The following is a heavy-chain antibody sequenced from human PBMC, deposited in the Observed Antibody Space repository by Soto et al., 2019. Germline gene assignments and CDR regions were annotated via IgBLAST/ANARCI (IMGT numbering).Heavy chain of an antibody. CDR1: GFTFSDYY. CDR2: SSSSGSTI. D-gene: IGHD6-19*01. CDR3: AGGGWLYPCDY. V-gene: IGHV3-11*01. J-gene: IGHJ4*02. Sequence: QVQLVESGGGLVQPGGSLRLSCAASGFTFSDYYMSWIRQAPGKGLEWDSYSSSSGSTIYYADSVKGRFTISRDNAKNALYQQMNRLRGYDTAVYYCAGGGWLYPCDYRGQGTLATLSP.